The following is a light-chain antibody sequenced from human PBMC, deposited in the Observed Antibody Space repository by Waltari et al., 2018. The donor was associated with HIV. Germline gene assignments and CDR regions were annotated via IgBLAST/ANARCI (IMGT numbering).Light chain of an antibody. J-gene: IGLJ1*01. V-gene: IGLV3-1*01. CDR3: QAWDSNTYV. CDR1: KLGDKY. Sequence: SYELTQPPSVSVSPGQTASIPCSGDKLGDKYACWYQQKPGQSPVVVIYQDNKRPSGIPERFSGYNSGNTATLTISGTQAMDEADYYCQAWDSNTYVFGSGTKVTVL. CDR2: QDN.